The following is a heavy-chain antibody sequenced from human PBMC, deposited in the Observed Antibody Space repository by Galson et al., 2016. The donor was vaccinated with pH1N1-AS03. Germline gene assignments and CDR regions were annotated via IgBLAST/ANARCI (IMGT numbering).Heavy chain of an antibody. CDR3: ARHLYGDYHGWFDP. D-gene: IGHD4-17*01. CDR2: IYYSGST. V-gene: IGHV4-39*01. CDR1: GGSISTSSYY. Sequence: ETLSLTCTVSGGSISTSSYYWGWIRQPPGKGLEWIGSIYYSGSTYYNPSLKSRVTISVDTSKSQFSLKLSSVTAADTAVYYCARHLYGDYHGWFDPWGQGTLVTVSS. J-gene: IGHJ5*02.